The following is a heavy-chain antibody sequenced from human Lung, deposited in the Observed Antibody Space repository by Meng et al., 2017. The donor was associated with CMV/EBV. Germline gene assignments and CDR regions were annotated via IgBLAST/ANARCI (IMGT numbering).Heavy chain of an antibody. CDR2: ISGSGGST. V-gene: IGHV3-23*01. D-gene: IGHD3-16*02. J-gene: IGHJ6*02. CDR3: AKGRSLGYYYYGMDV. CDR1: GFTFSSYA. Sequence: GESLKISCAASGFTFSSYAMSWVRQAPGKGLEWVSAISGSGGSTYYADSVKGGFTISRDYSKNTLYLQMNSLSAEDTAVYYCAKGRSLGYYYYGMDVWGQGTTVTVSS.